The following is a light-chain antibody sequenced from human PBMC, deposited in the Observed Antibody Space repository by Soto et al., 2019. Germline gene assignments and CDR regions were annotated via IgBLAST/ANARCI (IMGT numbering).Light chain of an antibody. CDR3: QQYNIWPFT. Sequence: EIVMTQSPATLSVSPGERATLSCRASQSLTSNLAWYQQKTGQAPRLIIYGASTRATGIPARFTGSGSGTEFTLTISSLQSEDFAVYYCQQYNIWPFTFGQGTKLEIK. CDR1: QSLTSN. CDR2: GAS. V-gene: IGKV3-15*01. J-gene: IGKJ2*01.